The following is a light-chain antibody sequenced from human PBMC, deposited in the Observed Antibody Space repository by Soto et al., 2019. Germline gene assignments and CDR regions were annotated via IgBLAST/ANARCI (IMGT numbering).Light chain of an antibody. CDR2: VAS. V-gene: IGKV1-39*01. CDR1: QNINNY. CDR3: QQSYSTPPLT. J-gene: IGKJ4*01. Sequence: DIQMTQSPSSLYTSVGDRGTITCRARQNINNYLNWYQQKPVTAPKLLIYVASSLQSGVPARFSGSGAGTDFTLTISSLQPEDFATYYCQQSYSTPPLTFGEGTQVEIK.